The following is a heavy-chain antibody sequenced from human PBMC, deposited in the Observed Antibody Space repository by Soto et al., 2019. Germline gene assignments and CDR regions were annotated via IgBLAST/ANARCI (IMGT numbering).Heavy chain of an antibody. CDR2: INPDNGNT. V-gene: IGHV1-3*01. CDR3: ARTHIVVVVAATHNWFDP. J-gene: IGHJ5*02. Sequence: GASVKVSCKASGYTFTRYTMNWVRQAPGQRLEWMGWINPDNGNTKSSQKFQDRVIITRDTSASTAYMDLSSLRSEDTAVYYCARTHIVVVVAATHNWFDPWGQGTLVTVSS. D-gene: IGHD2-15*01. CDR1: GYTFTRYT.